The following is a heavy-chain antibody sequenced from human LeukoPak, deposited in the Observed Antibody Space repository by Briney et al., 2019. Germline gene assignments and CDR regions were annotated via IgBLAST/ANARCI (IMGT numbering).Heavy chain of an antibody. J-gene: IGHJ4*02. CDR3: ARDSGYYYDSSGEGLFDY. Sequence: PGGSLRLSCAASGFTFSSYSMNWVRQAPGKGLEWVSSISSSSSYIYYADSVKGRFTISRDNAKNSPYLQMNSLRAEDTAVYYCARDSGYYYDSSGEGLFDYWGQGTLVTVSS. CDR2: ISSSSSYI. D-gene: IGHD3-22*01. V-gene: IGHV3-21*01. CDR1: GFTFSSYS.